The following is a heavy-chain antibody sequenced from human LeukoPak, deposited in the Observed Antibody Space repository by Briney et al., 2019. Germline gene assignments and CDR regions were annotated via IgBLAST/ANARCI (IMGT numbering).Heavy chain of an antibody. V-gene: IGHV3-21*01. Sequence: PGGSLRVSCAASGFTFSVFSMNWVRQAPGKGLEWVSTITSGSDYIYYADSLKGRFTISRDNAKNSLYLQMNGLRAEDTAVYYCARRAVLGYYYIDVWGKGTSVTVSS. CDR2: ITSGSDYI. CDR1: GFTFSVFS. J-gene: IGHJ6*03. CDR3: ARRAVLGYYYIDV.